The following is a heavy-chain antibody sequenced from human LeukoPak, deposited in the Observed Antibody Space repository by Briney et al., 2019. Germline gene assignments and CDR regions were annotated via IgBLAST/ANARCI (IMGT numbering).Heavy chain of an antibody. CDR2: IKKDGSDK. CDR3: VRDGIRDIPGIITIRYDY. J-gene: IGHJ4*02. V-gene: IGHV3-7*05. CDR1: AFTFSVYW. Sequence: PGGSLRLSCSASAFTFSVYWMTWVRQAPGKGLEWVATIKKDGSDKYYVDSVRGRFTISRDNAENSPYLQMNSLTAEDTALYYCVRDGIRDIPGIITIRYDYWGQGTLVTVSS. D-gene: IGHD3-10*01.